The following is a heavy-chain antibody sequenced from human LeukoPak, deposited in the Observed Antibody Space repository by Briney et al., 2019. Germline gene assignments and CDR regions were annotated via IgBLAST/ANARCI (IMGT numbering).Heavy chain of an antibody. CDR2: IKKDGSEK. CDR1: GFTFSIYW. CDR3: ARMYSSSSVAFYYYYMDV. J-gene: IGHJ6*03. V-gene: IGHV3-7*01. D-gene: IGHD6-6*01. Sequence: PGGSLRLSCAASGFTFSIYWMSWFRQAPGKGLEWVAHIKKDGSEKNYVDSVKGRFTISRDNAKNSLYLQMNSLRAEDTAVYYCARMYSSSSVAFYYYYMDVWGKGTTVTVSS.